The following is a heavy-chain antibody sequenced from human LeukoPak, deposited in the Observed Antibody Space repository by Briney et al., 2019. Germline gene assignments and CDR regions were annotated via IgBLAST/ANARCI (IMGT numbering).Heavy chain of an antibody. CDR2: ISSSSSYI. CDR1: GFTFSSYS. V-gene: IGHV3-21*01. D-gene: IGHD6-6*01. J-gene: IGHJ4*02. CDR3: APLGEYSSSSGPFDY. Sequence: GGSLRLSCAASGFTFSSYSMTWVRQAPGKGLEWVSSISSSSSYIYYADSVKGRFTISRDNAKNSLYLQMNSLRAEDTAVYYCAPLGEYSSSSGPFDYWGQGTLVTVSS.